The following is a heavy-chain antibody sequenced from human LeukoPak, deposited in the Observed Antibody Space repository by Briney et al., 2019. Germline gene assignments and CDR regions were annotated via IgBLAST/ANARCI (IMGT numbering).Heavy chain of an antibody. D-gene: IGHD1-1*01. CDR2: NNHSGST. CDR1: GGSFSGYY. J-gene: IGHJ4*02. V-gene: IGHV4-34*01. CDR3: ARLQLERRVDY. Sequence: SETLSLTCAVYGGSFSGYYWSWIRQPPGKGLEWIGENNHSGSTNYNPSLKSRVTISVDTSKNQFSLKLSSVTAADTAVYYCARLQLERRVDYWGQGTLVTVSS.